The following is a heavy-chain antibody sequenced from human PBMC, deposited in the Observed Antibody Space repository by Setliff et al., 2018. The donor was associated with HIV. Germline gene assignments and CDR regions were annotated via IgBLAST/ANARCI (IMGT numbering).Heavy chain of an antibody. CDR1: GVSVGSGDYY. J-gene: IGHJ4*02. CDR2: IFHSGDT. D-gene: IGHD6-6*01. V-gene: IGHV4-31*03. CDR3: ATQPRIAARPFDY. Sequence: TSETLSLTCSVSGVSVGSGDYYWHWIRQHPEKALEWIGYIFHSGDTYYNPSLKSRISMSVDTSKNQFSLELTSLTAADTAVYYCATQPRIAARPFDYWGQGMLVTVSS.